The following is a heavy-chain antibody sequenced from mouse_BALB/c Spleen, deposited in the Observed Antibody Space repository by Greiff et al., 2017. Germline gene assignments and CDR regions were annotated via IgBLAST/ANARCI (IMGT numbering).Heavy chain of an antibody. CDR2: IDPANGNT. D-gene: IGHD1-1*01. J-gene: IGHJ4*01. CDR3: ANYYGSSSYYAMDY. CDR1: GFNIKDTY. Sequence: VQLQQSGAELVKPGASVKLSCTASGFNIKDTYMHWVKQRPEQGLEWIGRIDPANGNTKYDPKFQGKATITADTSSNTAYLQLSSLTSEDTAVYYCANYYGSSSYYAMDYWGQGTSVTVSS. V-gene: IGHV14-3*02.